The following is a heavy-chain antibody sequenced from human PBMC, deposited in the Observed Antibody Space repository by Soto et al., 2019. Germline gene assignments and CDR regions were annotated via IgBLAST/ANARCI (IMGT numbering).Heavy chain of an antibody. D-gene: IGHD6-19*01. CDR3: ASSSTRIAVAGNYFDY. J-gene: IGHJ4*02. CDR2: IYYSGST. Sequence: PSETLSLTCTVSGGSISSYYWGWIRQPPGEGLEWIGYIYYSGSTNYNPSLKSRVTISVDTSKNQFSLKLSSVTAADTAVYYCASSSTRIAVAGNYFDYWGQGTLVTVSS. V-gene: IGHV4-59*08. CDR1: GGSISSYY.